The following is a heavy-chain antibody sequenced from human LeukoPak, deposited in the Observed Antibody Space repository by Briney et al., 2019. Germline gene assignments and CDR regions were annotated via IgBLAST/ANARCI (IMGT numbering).Heavy chain of an antibody. V-gene: IGHV3-23*01. CDR1: GFTFSSYA. D-gene: IGHD2-2*01. CDR2: VSGSGSGK. Sequence: GGSLRLSCAASGFTFSSYAMSWVRQAPGKGLEWVSTVSGSGSGKYYADSVKGRFTISRDNSKNTLYLQMNSLSAEDTAVYYCVKGLSAYYYYDMDVWGQGTTVTVSS. CDR3: VKGLSAYYYYDMDV. J-gene: IGHJ6*02.